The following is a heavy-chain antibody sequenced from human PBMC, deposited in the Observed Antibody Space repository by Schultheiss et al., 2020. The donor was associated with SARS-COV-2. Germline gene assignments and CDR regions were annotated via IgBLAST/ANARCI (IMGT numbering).Heavy chain of an antibody. CDR3: ARADQAISPHGLDV. Sequence: ASVKVSCKASGFTFTSSAVQWVRQAPGQGLEWMGWISGYNGNTNYAQTFQGRVTMTTDSATRTSYMELRSLRSDDTAVYYCARADQAISPHGLDVWGQGTTVTVSS. CDR1: GFTFTSSA. CDR2: ISGYNGNT. J-gene: IGHJ6*02. V-gene: IGHV1-18*01. D-gene: IGHD5-24*01.